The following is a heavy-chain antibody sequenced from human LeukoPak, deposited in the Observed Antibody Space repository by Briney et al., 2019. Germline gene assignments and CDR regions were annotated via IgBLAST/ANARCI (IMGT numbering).Heavy chain of an antibody. CDR1: GFTFSSYS. D-gene: IGHD2-8*01. CDR2: ISTSSGYM. Sequence: GGSLRLSCAASGFTFSSYSMNWVRQPPGKGLEWVSSISTSSGYMYYADSLKGRFTISRDNAQNSLFLQMNSLRVEDTAFYYCARGFRNGPFDCWGQGTLVTVSS. J-gene: IGHJ4*02. CDR3: ARGFRNGPFDC. V-gene: IGHV3-21*04.